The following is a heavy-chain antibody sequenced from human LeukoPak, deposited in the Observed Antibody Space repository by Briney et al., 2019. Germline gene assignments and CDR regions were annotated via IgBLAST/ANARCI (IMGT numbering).Heavy chain of an antibody. CDR3: ASLEGGPSDGR. CDR1: GFPVRSRY. J-gene: IGHJ4*02. Sequence: PGGSLGLSCEVSGFPVRSRYMTWVRQPPGKGLECVAVIYSGGTTYHIDSVKGRFTTSRDISKSTMYLEMNNLRVEDTATYYCASLEGGPSDGRWGQGTLVIVSS. D-gene: IGHD3-3*01. CDR2: IYSGGTT. V-gene: IGHV3-53*01.